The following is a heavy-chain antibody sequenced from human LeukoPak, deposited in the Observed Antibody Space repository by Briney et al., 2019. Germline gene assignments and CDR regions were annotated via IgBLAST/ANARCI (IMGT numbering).Heavy chain of an antibody. D-gene: IGHD1-7*01. CDR3: AREDWDSLVFDL. CDR2: IYYSGST. V-gene: IGHV4-59*01. CDR1: GGSISSYY. J-gene: IGHJ2*01. Sequence: SETPSPTCTVSGGSISSYYWSWIRQPPGKGLEWIGYIYYSGSTNYNPSLKSRVTISVDTSKNQFSLKLSSVTAADTAVYYCAREDWDSLVFDLWGRGTLVTVSS.